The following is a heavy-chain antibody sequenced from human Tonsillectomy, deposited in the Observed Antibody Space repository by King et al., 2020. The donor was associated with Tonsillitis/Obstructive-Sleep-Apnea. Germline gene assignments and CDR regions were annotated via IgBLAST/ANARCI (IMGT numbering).Heavy chain of an antibody. D-gene: IGHD6-13*01. J-gene: IGHJ4*02. V-gene: IGHV3-30*18. CDR1: GFTFSDYG. Sequence: VQLVESGGGVVQPGRSLRLSCAASGFTFSDYGMHWVRQAPGKGLEWGAGISYDGSNTNYAHSVKGRFTSSRDNSKKTLDLQMNSLRAEDTAVYYCAKDMVVRGRSSPFENWGQGTLATVSS. CDR2: ISYDGSNT. CDR3: AKDMVVRGRSSPFEN.